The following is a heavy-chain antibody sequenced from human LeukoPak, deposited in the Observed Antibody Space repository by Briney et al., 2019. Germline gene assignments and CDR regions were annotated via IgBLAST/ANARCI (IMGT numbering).Heavy chain of an antibody. D-gene: IGHD2-2*01. CDR2: INPAGRDT. CDR1: GFTFSDYW. V-gene: IGHV3-7*01. CDR3: VRWGVTAGMQD. Sequence: GGSLRLSCEGSGFTFSDYWMGWVRQAPGKGLEWVANINPAGRDTYYVDSVKGRFTISRDNVKKSTFLQMNSLRVEETAFHHCVRWGVTAGMQDWGQGTLVTVSS. J-gene: IGHJ4*02.